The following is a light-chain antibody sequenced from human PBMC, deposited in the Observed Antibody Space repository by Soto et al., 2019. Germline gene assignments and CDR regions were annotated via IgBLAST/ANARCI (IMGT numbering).Light chain of an antibody. CDR2: GSS. CDR1: QSVTSNY. CDR3: QHYAKSLTT. J-gene: IGKJ4*02. V-gene: IGKV3-20*01. Sequence: EIVLTQSPGTLSLSPGERATLSCGASQSVTSNYLAWYQQKPGQAPRLLIYGSSTRATGIPDRFTGSGSGTDFTLTISRLEPEDFALYYCQHYAKSLTTFGVGTRVEIK.